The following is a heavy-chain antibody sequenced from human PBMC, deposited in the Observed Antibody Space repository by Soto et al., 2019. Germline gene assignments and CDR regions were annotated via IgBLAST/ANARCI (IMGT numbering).Heavy chain of an antibody. CDR1: GGSISTVGYS. D-gene: IGHD4-17*01. Sequence: SETLSLTCTVSGGSISTVGYSWSWIRQPPGKGLEWIGYIYHSGNTFYNPSLKSRVTISLDRSQNQFSLMLTSVTAADTAVYYCARVGATVTSQALGFDHWGQGILVTVSS. CDR2: IYHSGNT. V-gene: IGHV4-30-2*01. CDR3: ARVGATVTSQALGFDH. J-gene: IGHJ4*02.